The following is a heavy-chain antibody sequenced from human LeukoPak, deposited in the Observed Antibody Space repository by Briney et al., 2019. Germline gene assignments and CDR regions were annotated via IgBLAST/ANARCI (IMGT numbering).Heavy chain of an antibody. D-gene: IGHD3-16*01. CDR2: ISGSGGST. CDR3: AKATTFFKFDY. Sequence: GGCLRLSCAASGFTFSSYAMSWVRQAPGKGLEWVSAISGSGGSTYYADSVKGRFTISRDNSKNTLYLQMISLRAEDTAVYYCAKATTFFKFDYWGQGTLVTVSS. J-gene: IGHJ4*02. V-gene: IGHV3-23*01. CDR1: GFTFSSYA.